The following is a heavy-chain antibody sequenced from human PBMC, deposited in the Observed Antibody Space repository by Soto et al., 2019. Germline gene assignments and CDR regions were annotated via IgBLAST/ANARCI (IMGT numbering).Heavy chain of an antibody. Sequence: GGSLRLSCAVSGFNVRSYWMSWVRQAPGKGLEWVAIIKEDGSEIYYLQSVRGRFASSRDSAGNALQLAMNYLSAEDTATYFCERDIGFDYVNWGQGTLVTVSS. V-gene: IGHV3-7*01. J-gene: IGHJ4*02. CDR3: ERDIGFDYVN. CDR2: IKEDGSEI. D-gene: IGHD5-12*01. CDR1: GFNVRSYW.